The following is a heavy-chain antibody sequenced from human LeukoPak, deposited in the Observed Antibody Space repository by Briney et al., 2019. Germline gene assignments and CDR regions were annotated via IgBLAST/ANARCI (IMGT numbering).Heavy chain of an antibody. J-gene: IGHJ6*02. D-gene: IGHD4-17*01. Sequence: PSETLSVTCTGSGCTMSRYYLSWIRQPPGKGLEGMGYIYYNRSTNYNPCLKSRVSISVDTSTNQFSLKLSSVPAADTAVYYCARNTVPRYYYYGMDVWGPGSPGTVSS. CDR2: IYYNRST. CDR3: ARNTVPRYYYYGMDV. V-gene: IGHV4-59*08. CDR1: GCTMSRYY.